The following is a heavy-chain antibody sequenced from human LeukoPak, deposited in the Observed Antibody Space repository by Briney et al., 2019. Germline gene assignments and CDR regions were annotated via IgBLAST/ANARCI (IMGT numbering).Heavy chain of an antibody. J-gene: IGHJ5*02. CDR1: GFTFNSFW. V-gene: IGHV3-7*01. D-gene: IGHD1-26*01. Sequence: GGSLRLSCTASGFTFNSFWMTWVRQAPGKGLEWVANIKEDGSEENCVDSLRGRFTISRDNAKNSLYLQMNSLRAEDTAVYYCARVMGNWFDPWGQGTLVTVSS. CDR2: IKEDGSEE. CDR3: ARVMGNWFDP.